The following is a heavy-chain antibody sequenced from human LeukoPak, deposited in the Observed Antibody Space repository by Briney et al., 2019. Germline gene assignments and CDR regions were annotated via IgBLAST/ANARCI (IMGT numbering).Heavy chain of an antibody. CDR3: ARGGITWYLPFDY. D-gene: IGHD6-13*01. CDR2: INSDGRST. J-gene: IGHJ4*02. Sequence: GGSLRLSCAASAFTFSSYWMHWVRQAPGKGLVWVSRINSDGRSTDYADSVKGRFSISRDNAKNILYLHMSSLRAEDTAVYYCARGGITWYLPFDYWGQGTLVTVSS. CDR1: AFTFSSYW. V-gene: IGHV3-74*01.